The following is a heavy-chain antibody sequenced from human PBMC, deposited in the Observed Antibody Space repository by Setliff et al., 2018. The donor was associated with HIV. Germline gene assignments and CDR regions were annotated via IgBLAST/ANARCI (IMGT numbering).Heavy chain of an antibody. CDR3: ARGVDPVGGYCSGGSCYNPDFDY. Sequence: WASVKVSCKASGGTFGRFGISWVRQAPGQGLEWMGGIIPTFTRANYAQKFQARVIITTDKSMSTAFMELTSLTSEDTAVYYCARGVDPVGGYCSGGSCYNPDFDYWGQGTLVTVPQ. CDR2: IIPTFTRA. V-gene: IGHV1-69*05. CDR1: GGTFGRFG. J-gene: IGHJ4*02. D-gene: IGHD2-15*01.